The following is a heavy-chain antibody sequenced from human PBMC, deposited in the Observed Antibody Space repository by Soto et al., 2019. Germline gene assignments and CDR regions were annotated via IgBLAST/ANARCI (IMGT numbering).Heavy chain of an antibody. V-gene: IGHV4-39*01. D-gene: IGHD2-2*01. CDR1: GGPISSSSYH. CDR2: SDYSGST. CDR3: ARASIVVVPRKRNYGMDV. Sequence: PSETLSLTCTVCGGPISSSSYHWGWIRQPPGKGLGWIGNSDYSGSTYCNPSLKSRVTLSVATSKNQFSLKLSSVTAADTAVYYCARASIVVVPRKRNYGMDVWGQGATVTVSS. J-gene: IGHJ6*01.